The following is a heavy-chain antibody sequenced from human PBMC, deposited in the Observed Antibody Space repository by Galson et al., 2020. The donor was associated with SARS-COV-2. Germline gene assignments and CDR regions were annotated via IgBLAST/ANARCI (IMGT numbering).Heavy chain of an antibody. CDR1: GYSFSTYW. V-gene: IGHV5-51*01. CDR2: IYPGDSDI. D-gene: IGHD5-12*01. CDR3: ARQGNGYDSWFDY. J-gene: IGHJ4*02. Sequence: GESLKISCKGSGYSFSTYWIGWVRQMPGKGLEWMGIIYPGDSDIRYSPSFQGQVIISADKSMSTAYLQWSSLKASDTAMYYCARQGNGYDSWFDYWGQGTLVTVSS.